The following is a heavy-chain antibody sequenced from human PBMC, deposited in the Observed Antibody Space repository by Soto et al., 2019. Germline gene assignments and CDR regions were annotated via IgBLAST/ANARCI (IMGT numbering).Heavy chain of an antibody. Sequence: QVHLVESGGGLVKPGGSLRLSCAASGFALSDYYMSWIRQAPGKGLEWVSYISSSGRTIYYADSVRGRFTISRDNAENSLYLQMDSLRAEDTALYYCASNSEHFDYWGQGTLVTVSS. J-gene: IGHJ4*02. V-gene: IGHV3-11*01. CDR3: ASNSEHFDY. CDR2: ISSSGRTI. D-gene: IGHD6-13*01. CDR1: GFALSDYY.